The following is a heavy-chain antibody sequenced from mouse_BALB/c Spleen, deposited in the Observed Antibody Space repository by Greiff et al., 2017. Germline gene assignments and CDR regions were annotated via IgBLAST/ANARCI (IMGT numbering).Heavy chain of an antibody. CDR3: ARGELRGYAMDY. D-gene: IGHD1-1*01. Sequence: QVQLQQSGAELVRPGTSVKISCKASGYAFTNYWLGWVKQRPGHGLEWIGDIYPGSGNTYYNEKFKGKATLTADKSSSTAYMQLSSLTSEDSAVYFCARGELRGYAMDYWGQGTSVTVSS. V-gene: IGHV1-63*01. CDR1: GYAFTNYW. CDR2: IYPGSGNT. J-gene: IGHJ4*01.